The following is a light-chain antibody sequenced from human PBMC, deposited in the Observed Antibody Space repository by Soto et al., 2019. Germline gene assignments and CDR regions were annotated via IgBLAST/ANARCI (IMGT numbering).Light chain of an antibody. J-gene: IGKJ3*01. CDR2: DAS. CDR1: QDISNH. V-gene: IGKV1-33*01. CDR3: QKHDGVPL. Sequence: DIQLTQSPSSLSASVGDRVTITCQASQDISNHLNWYQQKPGKAPNLLIYDASDLETGVPSRFSGGGSGTFFSFTINSLQPEDIATYYCQKHDGVPLFGPGTKVEIE.